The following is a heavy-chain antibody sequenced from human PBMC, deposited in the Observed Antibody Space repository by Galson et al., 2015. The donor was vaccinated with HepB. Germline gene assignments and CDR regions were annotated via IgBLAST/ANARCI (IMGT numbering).Heavy chain of an antibody. CDR3: GRGHLFGVI. Sequence: SLRLSCAGSGFTFGDYSLNWFRQAPGKGLEWVGFIRNKAYGETTQYAASVKGRFAISRDDSKSIAYLQMDSLKTEDTAVYFCGRGHLFGVIWGQGTLVTVPS. CDR1: GFTFGDYS. D-gene: IGHD3-10*02. V-gene: IGHV3-49*03. J-gene: IGHJ4*02. CDR2: IRNKAYGETT.